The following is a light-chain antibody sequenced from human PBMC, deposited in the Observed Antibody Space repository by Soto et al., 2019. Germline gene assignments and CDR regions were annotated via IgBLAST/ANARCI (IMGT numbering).Light chain of an antibody. CDR3: AAWDGSLSGYV. Sequence: QSALTQPPSASVTPGQRITISCSGSSSNIRGSDVYWYQQLPGTAPKLLIRKNNQRPSGVPDRFSGSKSGTSASLAISGLRSEDEAEYFCAAWDGSLSGYVFGAGTKVTVL. V-gene: IGLV1-47*01. CDR1: SSNIRGSD. J-gene: IGLJ1*01. CDR2: KNN.